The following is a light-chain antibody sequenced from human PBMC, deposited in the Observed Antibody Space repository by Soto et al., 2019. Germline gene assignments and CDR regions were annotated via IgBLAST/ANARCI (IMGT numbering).Light chain of an antibody. CDR3: GTSDDSISAML. Sequence: QSVLTQPPSASGTPGQSVTISCSGGTSNVGRNAVNWYQQFPGSAPRLLIQLHNQRPSGVPTRFSASKSGTSASLAISGLQSEDEAAYYCGTSDDSISAMLFGGGTKLTVL. CDR1: TSNVGRNA. CDR2: LHN. J-gene: IGLJ3*02. V-gene: IGLV1-44*01.